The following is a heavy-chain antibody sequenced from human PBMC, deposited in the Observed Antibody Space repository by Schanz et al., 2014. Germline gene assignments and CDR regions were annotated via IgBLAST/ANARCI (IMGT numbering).Heavy chain of an antibody. J-gene: IGHJ4*02. CDR2: ISSGSSYA. CDR3: ASPSGYSDYGTYFDF. D-gene: IGHD5-12*01. CDR1: GFTFSDYY. V-gene: IGHV3-11*06. Sequence: QVQLVESGGGVVQPGRSLRLSCAASGFTFSDYYMSWIRQAPGKGLEWVSDISSGSSYANYADSVKGRFTISRDNSRNTLYLQMNSLRTEDTAVYYCASPSGYSDYGTYFDFWGQGTLVTVSS.